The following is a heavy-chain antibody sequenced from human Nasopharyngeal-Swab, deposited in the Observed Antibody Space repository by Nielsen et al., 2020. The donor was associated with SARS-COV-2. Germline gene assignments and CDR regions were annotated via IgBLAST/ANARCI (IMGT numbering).Heavy chain of an antibody. CDR2: ISYDGSNK. J-gene: IGHJ6*02. D-gene: IGHD3-10*01. CDR1: GFTFSSYA. CDR3: AREAMFRGIVYGLDV. V-gene: IGHV3-30-3*01. Sequence: GESLKISCAASGFTFSSYAMHWVRQAPGKGLEWVALISYDGSNKYYADSVEGRFTISRDNSKNTLYLQMNSLRAEDTAVYYCAREAMFRGIVYGLDVWGQGTTVTVSS.